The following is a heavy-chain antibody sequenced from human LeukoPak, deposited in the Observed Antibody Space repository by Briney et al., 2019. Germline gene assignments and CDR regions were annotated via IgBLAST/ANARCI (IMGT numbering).Heavy chain of an antibody. J-gene: IGHJ5*02. Sequence: SETLSLTCTVSGGSISSYYWSWIRQPPGKGLEWIGYIYYSGSTYYNPSLKSRVTISVDTSKNQFSLKLSSVTAADTAVYYCASPNWFDPWGQGTLVTVSS. CDR1: GGSISSYY. CDR3: ASPNWFDP. CDR2: IYYSGST. V-gene: IGHV4-59*04.